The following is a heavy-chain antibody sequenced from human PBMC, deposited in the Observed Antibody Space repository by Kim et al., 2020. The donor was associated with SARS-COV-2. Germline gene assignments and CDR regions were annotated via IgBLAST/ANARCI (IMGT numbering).Heavy chain of an antibody. CDR1: GFTFSSYS. J-gene: IGHJ6*04. V-gene: IGHV3-21*01. CDR3: ARDPADHNYCSSTSCYITGNRVP. D-gene: IGHD2-2*02. CDR2: ISSSSSYI. Sequence: GGSLRLSCAASGFTFSSYSMNWVRQAPGKGLEWVSSISSSSSYIYYADSVKGRFTISRDNAQNSLYLQMNSLRAEDTAVYYCARDPADHNYCSSTSCYITGNRVPWGKRAPGTVSP.